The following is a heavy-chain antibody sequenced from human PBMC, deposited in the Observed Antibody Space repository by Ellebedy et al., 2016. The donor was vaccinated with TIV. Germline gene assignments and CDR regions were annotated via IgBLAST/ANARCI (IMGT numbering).Heavy chain of an antibody. D-gene: IGHD3-10*01. CDR1: GFTFSSFA. V-gene: IGHV3-23*01. Sequence: GESLKISCGASGFTFSSFAMSWLRQTPGKGLEWISTVTGHSASPHYADSVKGRFAVSRDNSRNTLYLQMGSLRAEDTAVYYCAKVNSIDIRTWSSDWLDPWGQGTLVTVSS. J-gene: IGHJ5*02. CDR3: AKVNSIDIRTWSSDWLDP. CDR2: VTGHSASP.